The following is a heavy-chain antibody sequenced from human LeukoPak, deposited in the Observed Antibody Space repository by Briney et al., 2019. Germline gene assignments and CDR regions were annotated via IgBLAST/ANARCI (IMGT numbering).Heavy chain of an antibody. CDR2: IYSGGST. CDR3: ARLTSFELEYYFDY. J-gene: IGHJ4*02. CDR1: GFIVSSYY. Sequence: PGGLLILCCAAAGFIVSSYYMSLLRQAPRGRLEFGSVIYSGGSTYYADSVNGRFTISSDNSKNTLYLQMTSLSADDTAVYYCARLTSFELEYYFDYWGQGTLVTVSS. D-gene: IGHD1-7*01. V-gene: IGHV3-53*01.